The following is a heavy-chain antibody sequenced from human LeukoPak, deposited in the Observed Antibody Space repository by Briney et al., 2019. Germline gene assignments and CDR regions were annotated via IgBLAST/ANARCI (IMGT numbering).Heavy chain of an antibody. Sequence: SETLSLTCTVSGGSISSYYWSWIRQPPGKGLEWIGYIYYSGSTNYNPSLKSRVTISVDTSKNQFSLKLSSVTAADTAVYYCARFFIAVASSGGNWFDPWGQGTLVTVSS. CDR3: ARFFIAVASSGGNWFDP. CDR1: GGSISSYY. J-gene: IGHJ5*02. CDR2: IYYSGST. D-gene: IGHD6-19*01. V-gene: IGHV4-59*01.